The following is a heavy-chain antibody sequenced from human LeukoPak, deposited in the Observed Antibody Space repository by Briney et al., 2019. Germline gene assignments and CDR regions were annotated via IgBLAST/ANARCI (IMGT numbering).Heavy chain of an antibody. CDR1: GFTFSDYY. J-gene: IGHJ4*02. V-gene: IGHV3-11*06. CDR2: ISSSSSYT. Sequence: GGSLRLSCAASGFTFSDYYMSWIRQAPGKGLEWGSYISSSSSYTNYADSVKGRFTISRDNAKNSLYLQMNSLRAEDTAVYYCARVRTLDDYGDYFDYWGQGTLVTVSS. D-gene: IGHD4-17*01. CDR3: ARVRTLDDYGDYFDY.